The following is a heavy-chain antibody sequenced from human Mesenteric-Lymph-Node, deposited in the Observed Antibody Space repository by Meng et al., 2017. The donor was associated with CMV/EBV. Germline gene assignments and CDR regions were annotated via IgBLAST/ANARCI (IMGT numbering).Heavy chain of an antibody. V-gene: IGHV1-3*01. Sequence: SCKASGYTFTSYAMDWVRQAPGQGLEWMGWINAGNGNTKYSQKFQGRVTITRDTSASTAYMELSSLRSEDTAVYYCARGNSGYDFFDYWGQGTLVTVSS. D-gene: IGHD5-12*01. CDR2: INAGNGNT. CDR1: GYTFTSYA. J-gene: IGHJ4*02. CDR3: ARGNSGYDFFDY.